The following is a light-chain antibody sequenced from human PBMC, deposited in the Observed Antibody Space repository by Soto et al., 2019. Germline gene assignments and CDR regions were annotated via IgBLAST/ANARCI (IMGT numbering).Light chain of an antibody. V-gene: IGLV2-8*01. CDR2: EVT. CDR1: SSDVGGYNY. Sequence: QSALTQPPSASGSPGHSVTISCTGTSSDVGGYNYVSWYQQYPGRAPKLMIYEVTKRPSGVPDRFSGSKSGITASLTVSGLQAEDEADYYCSSYAASNNFYFVFGGGTKLTVL. J-gene: IGLJ3*02. CDR3: SSYAASNNFYFV.